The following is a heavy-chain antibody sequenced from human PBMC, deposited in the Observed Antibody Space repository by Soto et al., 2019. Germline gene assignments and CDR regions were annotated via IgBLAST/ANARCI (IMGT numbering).Heavy chain of an antibody. CDR3: ARGVYGSGNYYTGPSAFDI. J-gene: IGHJ3*02. D-gene: IGHD3-10*01. Sequence: QVQLEQSGAEVKKPGSSVKISCKASGGTLSDHGVSWLRQAPGQGLEWVGGTIPVFKTANYAPKFQGRVTIAADKATNIAYMELGSLRSDDTAFYYCARGVYGSGNYYTGPSAFDIWGQGTLVIVSS. V-gene: IGHV1-69*06. CDR1: GGTLSDHG. CDR2: TIPVFKTA.